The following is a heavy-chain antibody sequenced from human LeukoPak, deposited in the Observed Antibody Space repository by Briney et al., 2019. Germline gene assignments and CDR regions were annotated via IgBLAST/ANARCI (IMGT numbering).Heavy chain of an antibody. V-gene: IGHV4-4*07. CDR1: GGLMTNYD. Sequence: SETLSLTCTVSGGLMTNYDWIWIRQPAGKGLEWIGRLYSGEDSNYNPSLESRVTMSVDTSKNQFSLKLSSVTAADTDVYYCARLSLSLGYSYGGWFDPWGQGTLVTVSS. D-gene: IGHD5-18*01. CDR3: ARLSLSLGYSYGGWFDP. J-gene: IGHJ5*02. CDR2: LYSGEDS.